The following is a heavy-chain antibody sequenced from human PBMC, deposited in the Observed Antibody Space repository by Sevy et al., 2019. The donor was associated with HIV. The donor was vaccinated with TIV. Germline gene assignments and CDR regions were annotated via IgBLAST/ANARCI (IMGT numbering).Heavy chain of an antibody. CDR2: ISIDGNNK. J-gene: IGHJ4*02. CDR1: GFTFSSYA. V-gene: IGHV3-30*04. Sequence: GGSLRLSCTASGFTFSSYAMYWVRQAPGKGLKWVAVISIDGNNKDYADSVKGRFTISRDNSKNTLYLQMNSLRAEDTAVYYCASHYYDSTGYYYPLDYWGQGTLVTVSS. D-gene: IGHD3-22*01. CDR3: ASHYYDSTGYYYPLDY.